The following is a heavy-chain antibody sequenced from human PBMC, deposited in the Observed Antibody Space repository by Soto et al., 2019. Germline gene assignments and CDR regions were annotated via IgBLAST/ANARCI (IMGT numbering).Heavy chain of an antibody. V-gene: IGHV3-30*03. Sequence: PGGSLRLSCAASGITFSSYGMHWVRPAPGKGLEWVAVISYDGINKYYADSVKGRFTVSRDNSKNTLYLQMNSLRDEDTALYYCARDFSRGGSGYYPFDSWGQGTLVTVSS. CDR2: ISYDGINK. CDR1: GITFSSYG. D-gene: IGHD3-22*01. CDR3: ARDFSRGGSGYYPFDS. J-gene: IGHJ4*02.